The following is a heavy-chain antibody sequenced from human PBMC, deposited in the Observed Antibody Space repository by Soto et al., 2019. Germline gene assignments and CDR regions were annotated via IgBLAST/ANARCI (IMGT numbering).Heavy chain of an antibody. V-gene: IGHV3-33*01. CDR3: ARDGVDGDHEALDI. CDR1: GFTFNRFG. CDR2: IWYDGSRT. J-gene: IGHJ3*02. D-gene: IGHD4-17*01. Sequence: QEQLVEFGGGVVPPGSSLRLSCVASGFTFNRFGMHWVRQAPGKGLEWLSAIWYDGSRTHYADVVKGRFTVSRDNSRTTLYLQMNNVRADDTALYYCARDGVDGDHEALDIWGRGTMVSVSA.